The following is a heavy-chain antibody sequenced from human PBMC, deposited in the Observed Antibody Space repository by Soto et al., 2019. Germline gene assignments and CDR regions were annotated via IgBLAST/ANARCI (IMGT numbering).Heavy chain of an antibody. V-gene: IGHV4-31*03. D-gene: IGHD3-22*01. Sequence: SETLSLTCTASGGSISSGGYYWSWIRQHPGKGLEWIGYIYYSGSTYYNPSLKSRVTISVDTSKNQFSLKLSSVTAADTAVYYCAGNDSSGYLFGYWGQGTLFTVSS. CDR3: AGNDSSGYLFGY. CDR1: GGSISSGGYY. CDR2: IYYSGST. J-gene: IGHJ4*02.